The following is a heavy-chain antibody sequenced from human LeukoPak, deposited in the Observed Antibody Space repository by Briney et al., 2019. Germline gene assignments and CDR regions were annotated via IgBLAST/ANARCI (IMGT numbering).Heavy chain of an antibody. Sequence: GGSLRLSCAASGFTFSGYAMSWVRQAPGKGLEWVSAISGSGGSTNYADSVKGRFTISRDNSKNTLSLQMNSLGAEDTAVYYCAKSATVTYYYAMDVWGQGTTVTVSS. CDR2: ISGSGGST. V-gene: IGHV3-23*01. D-gene: IGHD4-11*01. J-gene: IGHJ6*02. CDR1: GFTFSGYA. CDR3: AKSATVTYYYAMDV.